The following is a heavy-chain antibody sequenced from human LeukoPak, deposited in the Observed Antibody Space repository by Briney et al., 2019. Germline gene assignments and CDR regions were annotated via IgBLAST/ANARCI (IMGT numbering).Heavy chain of an antibody. CDR1: GFTFSSYE. J-gene: IGHJ4*02. D-gene: IGHD2-8*02. CDR3: ARRTGSQAFDY. V-gene: IGHV3-48*03. CDR2: ISSSGSTI. Sequence: GGSLRLFCAASGFTFSSYEMNWVRQAPGKGLEWVSYISSSGSTIYYADSVKGRFTISRDNAKNSLYLQMNSLRAEDTAVYYCARRTGSQAFDYWGQGTLVTVSS.